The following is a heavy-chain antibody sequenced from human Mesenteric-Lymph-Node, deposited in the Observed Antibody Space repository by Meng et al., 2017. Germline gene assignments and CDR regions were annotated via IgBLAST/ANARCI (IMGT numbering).Heavy chain of an antibody. CDR1: GYTFTNYP. J-gene: IGHJ4*02. CDR2: INAGNGYT. D-gene: IGHD1-26*01. CDR3: ATVGAEGVDYFDF. Sequence: QVRVVQSGAEITKSRASVKVSCKASGYTFTNYPTHWVRQAPGQKLECMGWINAGNGYTKYSQKFQSRVTITRDTSASTEYMELRSLRSEDTAVDYCATVGAEGVDYFDFWGQGTLVTVSS. V-gene: IGHV1-3*01.